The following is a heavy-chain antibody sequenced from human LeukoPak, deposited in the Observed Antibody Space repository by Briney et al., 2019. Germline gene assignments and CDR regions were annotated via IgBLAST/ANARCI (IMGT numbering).Heavy chain of an antibody. CDR2: IRSKAYGGTA. V-gene: IGHV3-49*04. J-gene: IGHJ4*02. CDR1: GFTFGDYA. Sequence: GGSLRLSCTASGFTFGDYAMSWVRQAPGKGLVWVGFIRSKAYGGTAEYAASVKGRFTISRDDSKSIAYLQMNSLKTEDTAVYDCTKSGTAIVGTTAAYYFDYWGQGTLVTVSS. CDR3: TKSGTAIVGTTAAYYFDY. D-gene: IGHD1-26*01.